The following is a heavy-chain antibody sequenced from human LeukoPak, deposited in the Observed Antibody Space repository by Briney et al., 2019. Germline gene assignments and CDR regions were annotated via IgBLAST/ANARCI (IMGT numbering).Heavy chain of an antibody. J-gene: IGHJ4*02. CDR2: IGSGGGST. D-gene: IGHD3-22*01. CDR3: AKSGYNYDSNAYPFIDY. V-gene: IGHV3-23*01. Sequence: GGSLRRSCAASGVTFSSYGKSWVRQAPGKALEWVSGIGSGGGSTHYADSVKGRFTISRDNSKNTLYLEMSSLRAEDTAVYYCAKSGYNYDSNAYPFIDYWGQGTLVTVSS. CDR1: GVTFSSYG.